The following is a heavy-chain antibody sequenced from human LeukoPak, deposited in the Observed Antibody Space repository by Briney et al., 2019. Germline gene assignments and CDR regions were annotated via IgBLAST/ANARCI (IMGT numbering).Heavy chain of an antibody. D-gene: IGHD4-17*01. CDR3: ATSTVTTMGHY. J-gene: IGHJ4*02. V-gene: IGHV4-31*03. CDR1: GGSISSGGYY. Sequence: SETLSLTCTVSGGSISSGGYYWSWIRQHPGKGLEWIGYIYYSGSTYYNPSLKSRVTISVDTSKDQFSLKLSSVTAADTAVYYCATSTVTTMGHYWGQGTLVTVSS. CDR2: IYYSGST.